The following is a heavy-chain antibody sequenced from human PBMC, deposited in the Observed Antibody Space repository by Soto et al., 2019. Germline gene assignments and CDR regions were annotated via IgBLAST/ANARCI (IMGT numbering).Heavy chain of an antibody. CDR1: GFDFSTYG. CDR3: ARAGGPFDY. V-gene: IGHV3-33*01. D-gene: IGHD3-10*01. Sequence: QVHLVESGGGVVQPGRSLRLSCAASGFDFSTYGMHWVRQAPGKGPEWVAVIWYDGSNKYYADSVRGRFIISRDNSKSTLFLQLKSLRTGDTAVYYCARAGGPFDYWGQGSLVTVSS. CDR2: IWYDGSNK. J-gene: IGHJ4*02.